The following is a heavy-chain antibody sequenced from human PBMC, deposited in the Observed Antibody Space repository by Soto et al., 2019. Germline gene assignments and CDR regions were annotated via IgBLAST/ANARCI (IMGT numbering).Heavy chain of an antibody. CDR2: ILSDHNT. Sequence: EVQLLESGGGLVQPGGSLTLSCAASGFTFSDYTMSWVRQAPGKVLECVSVILSDHNTYYADSVRGRFTISRDNSKNTLYLEMNSLRAEDTAVYYCARRTSDYFGYWGQGTLVTVSS. D-gene: IGHD2-2*01. V-gene: IGHV3-23*03. CDR1: GFTFSDYT. J-gene: IGHJ4*02. CDR3: ARRTSDYFGY.